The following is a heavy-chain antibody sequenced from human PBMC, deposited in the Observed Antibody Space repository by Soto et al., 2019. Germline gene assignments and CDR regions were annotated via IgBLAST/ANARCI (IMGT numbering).Heavy chain of an antibody. J-gene: IGHJ4*02. CDR2: MNPSTGST. D-gene: IGHD6-19*01. CDR1: GYTFTSYD. V-gene: IGHV1-8*01. Sequence: QVQLVQSGAEVKKPGASVKVSCKASGYTFTSYDIKWVRQATGQGLEWMGWMNPSTGSTGFAQKSXGXFTMISNTSISTAYLELSSLTSEDTAVYYCARGRLVAGTVDYWGQGTLVTVSS. CDR3: ARGRLVAGTVDY.